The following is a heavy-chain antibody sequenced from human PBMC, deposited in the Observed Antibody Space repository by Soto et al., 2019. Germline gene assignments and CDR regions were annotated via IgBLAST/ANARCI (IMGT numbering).Heavy chain of an antibody. J-gene: IGHJ4*02. D-gene: IGHD3-16*01. V-gene: IGHV3-23*01. CDR1: GFTFSSYA. CDR3: AKPPLGVTLGDY. Sequence: HPGGSLRLSCAASGFTFSSYAMSWVRQAPGKGLEWVSAISGSGGSTYYADSVKGRFTISRDNSKNTLYLQMNSLRAEDTAVYYCAKPPLGVTLGDYWGQGTLVTVSS. CDR2: ISGSGGST.